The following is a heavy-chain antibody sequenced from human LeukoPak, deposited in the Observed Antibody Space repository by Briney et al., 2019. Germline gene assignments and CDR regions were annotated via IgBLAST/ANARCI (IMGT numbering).Heavy chain of an antibody. CDR1: GGSISSSSYY. Sequence: SETLSLTCTVSGGSISSSSYYWAWIRQPPGKGLEWIVSIHHSGSTYYNPSLQSRFTISIDTSKNQFSLKLRFVTAADTAVYYCARVRCSGGSCHYYYYYYYMDVWGKGTTVTVSS. CDR3: ARVRCSGGSCHYYYYYYYMDV. J-gene: IGHJ6*03. CDR2: IHHSGST. V-gene: IGHV4-39*07. D-gene: IGHD2-15*01.